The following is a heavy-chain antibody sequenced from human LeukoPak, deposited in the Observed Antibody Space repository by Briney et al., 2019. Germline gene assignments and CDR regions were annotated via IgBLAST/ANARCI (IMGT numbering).Heavy chain of an antibody. CDR3: ARGRPITEEGSWLDP. Sequence: SETLSLTCSVSGGPINNYYWTWIRQPLGKGLEWIGYIYYSGKTDYNPSLRSRVTISVDTSRNQFSLKLTSVTAADTAVYYCARGRPITEEGSWLDPWGQGTLVTVSS. J-gene: IGHJ5*02. CDR2: IYYSGKT. D-gene: IGHD1-14*01. CDR1: GGPINNYY. V-gene: IGHV4-59*01.